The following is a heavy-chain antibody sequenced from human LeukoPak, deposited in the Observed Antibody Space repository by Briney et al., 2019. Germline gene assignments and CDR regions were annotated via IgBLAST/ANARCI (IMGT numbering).Heavy chain of an antibody. J-gene: IGHJ4*02. D-gene: IGHD2-2*02. V-gene: IGHV4-39*01. CDR1: GGSISSSNYY. Sequence: SETLSLTCTVSGGSISSSNYYWGWIRQPPGKGLEWIGNVYYTGSTHYNPSLQSRVTISVDTSKNQFSLKLSSVTAADTAVYYCARYTFILGFDHWGQGTLVTVSS. CDR2: VYYTGST. CDR3: ARYTFILGFDH.